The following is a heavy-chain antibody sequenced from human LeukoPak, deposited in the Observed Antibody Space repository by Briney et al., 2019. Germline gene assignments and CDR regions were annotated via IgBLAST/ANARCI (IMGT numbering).Heavy chain of an antibody. CDR3: ARDRGGSARHGFDAFDI. CDR1: GFTFSSYG. CDR2: IWYDGSNK. J-gene: IGHJ3*02. Sequence: GRSLRLSCAASGFTFSSYGMHWVRQAPGKGLEWVAVIWYDGSNKYYADSVKGRFTISRDNAKNSLHLQMNSLRAEDTAVYYCARDRGGSARHGFDAFDIWGQGTMVTVSS. D-gene: IGHD3-10*01. V-gene: IGHV3-33*01.